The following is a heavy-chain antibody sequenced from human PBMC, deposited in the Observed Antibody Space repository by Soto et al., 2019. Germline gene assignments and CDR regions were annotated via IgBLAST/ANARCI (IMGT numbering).Heavy chain of an antibody. CDR1: GYTFTDYW. J-gene: IGHJ6*02. CDR2: IDPSDSYT. CDR3: ARHPPGCSSSSSIVYGMDV. V-gene: IGHV5-10-1*01. D-gene: IGHD6-6*01. Sequence: PGESLKISCKGSGYTFTDYWIGWVRQLPGKGLEWMGRIDPSDSYTNYSPSFQGHVTISADKSISTSYLQWSSLKASDTAMYYCARHPPGCSSSSSIVYGMDVWGQGTTVTVSS.